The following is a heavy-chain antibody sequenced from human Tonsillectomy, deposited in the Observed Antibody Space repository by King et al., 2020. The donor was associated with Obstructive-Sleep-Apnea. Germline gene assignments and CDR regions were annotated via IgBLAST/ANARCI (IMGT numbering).Heavy chain of an antibody. J-gene: IGHJ4*02. CDR2: ISWVGGST. D-gene: IGHD3-22*01. CDR3: AKDNDGSGTFDY. V-gene: IGHV3-43*01. Sequence: QLVQSGGVVVQPGGSLRLSCAASGFTFDDYTMHWVRQAPGKGLEWVSLISWVGGSTYYADSVKGRFTISRDNSKNSLYLQMNSLRTEDTALYYCAKDNDGSGTFDYWGQGTLVTVSS. CDR1: GFTFDDYT.